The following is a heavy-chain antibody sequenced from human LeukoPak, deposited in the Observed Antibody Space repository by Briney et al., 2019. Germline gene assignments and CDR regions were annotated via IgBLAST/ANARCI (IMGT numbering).Heavy chain of an antibody. J-gene: IGHJ6*03. CDR2: INPNSGGT. Sequence: ASVKVSCKASGGTFSSYAISWVRQAPGQGLEWMGWINPNSGGTNYAQKFQGRVTMTRDTSISTAYMELSRLRSDDTAVYYCARETPDGSGSYDYYYYYMDVWGKGTTVTISS. D-gene: IGHD3-10*01. V-gene: IGHV1-2*02. CDR1: GGTFSSYA. CDR3: ARETPDGSGSYDYYYYYMDV.